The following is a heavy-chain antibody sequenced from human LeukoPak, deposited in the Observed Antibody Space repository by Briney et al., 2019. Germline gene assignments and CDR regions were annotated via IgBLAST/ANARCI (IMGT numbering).Heavy chain of an antibody. J-gene: IGHJ5*02. CDR3: ARDPRLDTYYCGPGSYYWFDP. Sequence: GASVKVSCKASGYTFTSYGISWVRQAPGQGLEWMGWISAYNGNTNYAQKLQGRVTMTTDTSTSTAYMELRSLRSDDTAVYYCARDPRLDTYYCGPGSYYWFDPWGQGTLVTVSS. D-gene: IGHD3-10*01. CDR2: ISAYNGNT. V-gene: IGHV1-18*01. CDR1: GYTFTSYG.